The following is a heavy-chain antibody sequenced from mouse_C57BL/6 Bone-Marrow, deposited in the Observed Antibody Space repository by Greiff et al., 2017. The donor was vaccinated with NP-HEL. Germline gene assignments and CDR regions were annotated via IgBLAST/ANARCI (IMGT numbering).Heavy chain of an antibody. D-gene: IGHD4-1*01. J-gene: IGHJ2*01. CDR2: ISDGGSYT. CDR3: AREGFSGDFDY. CDR1: GFTFSSYA. V-gene: IGHV5-4*01. Sequence: VESGGGLVKPGGSLKLSCAASGFTFSSYAMSWVRQTPEKRLEWVATISDGGSYTYYPDNVKGRFTISRDNAKNNLYLQMSHLKSEDTAMYYCAREGFSGDFDYWGQGTTLTVSS.